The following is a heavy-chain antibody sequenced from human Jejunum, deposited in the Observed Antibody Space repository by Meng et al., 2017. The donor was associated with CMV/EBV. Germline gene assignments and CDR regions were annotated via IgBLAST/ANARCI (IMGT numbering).Heavy chain of an antibody. CDR3: ARGLMGCTSTSCYSGWFDP. CDR2: IKQAGSET. CDR1: TYW. D-gene: IGHD2-2*02. V-gene: IGHV3-7*01. Sequence: TYWLSWVRQAPGKGLEWVANIKQAGSETNYVDSVKGRFTISRDDAKNSLYLQMDSLRAEDTAVYYCARGLMGCTSTSCYSGWFDPWGQGTLVTVSS. J-gene: IGHJ5*02.